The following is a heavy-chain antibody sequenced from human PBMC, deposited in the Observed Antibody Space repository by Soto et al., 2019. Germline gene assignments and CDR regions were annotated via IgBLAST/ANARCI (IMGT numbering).Heavy chain of an antibody. D-gene: IGHD3-22*01. J-gene: IGHJ4*02. CDR1: GYTFTSYY. CDR2: INPSGGST. CDR3: ARVASYYDSSGYFDY. V-gene: IGHV1-46*01. Sequence: ASVKVSCKASGYTFTSYYMHWVRQAPGQVLEWMGIINPSGGSTSYAQKFQGRVTMTRDTSTSTVYMELSSLRSEDTAVYYCARVASYYDSSGYFDYWGQGTLVTVSS.